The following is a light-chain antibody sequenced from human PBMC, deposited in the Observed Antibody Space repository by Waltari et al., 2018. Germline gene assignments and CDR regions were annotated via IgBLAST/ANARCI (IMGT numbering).Light chain of an antibody. V-gene: IGKV4-1*01. Sequence: DIVMTQSPDSLAVSLGERATINCKSSQSILYSSNNKNYLAWYQQKPGQPPKLLIYWASNRESGVPDRFSGSGSGTDFTLTISSLQPEDFATYYCQQSYSTPFTFGPGTKVDIK. CDR2: WAS. CDR3: QQSYSTPFT. J-gene: IGKJ3*01. CDR1: QSILYSSNNKNY.